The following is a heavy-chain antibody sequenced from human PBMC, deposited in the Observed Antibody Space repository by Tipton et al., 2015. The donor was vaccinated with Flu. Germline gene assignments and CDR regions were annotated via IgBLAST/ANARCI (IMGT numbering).Heavy chain of an antibody. CDR2: INHSGST. CDR3: ARGGRTTVTPDY. D-gene: IGHD4-11*01. CDR1: GGSFSGYY. V-gene: IGHV4-34*01. J-gene: IGHJ4*02. Sequence: LILSCAVYGGSFSGYYWSWIRQPPGKGLEWIGEINHSGSTNYNPSLKSRVTISVDTSKNQFSLKLSSVTAADTAVYYCARGGRTTVTPDYWGQGTLVTVSS.